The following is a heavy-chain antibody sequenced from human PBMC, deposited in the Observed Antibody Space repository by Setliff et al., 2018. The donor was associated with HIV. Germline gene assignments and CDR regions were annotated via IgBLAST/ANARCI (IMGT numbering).Heavy chain of an antibody. D-gene: IGHD2-2*01. Sequence: ASVKVSCKASGYTFSTYGISWVRQAPGQGLEWMGWISAYNGNTNYAQKLQGGVTVTTDTSTSTAYMELRSLRSDDTAVYYCARDRGVYCISSSCYSPVDAFDIWGQGTMVTVSS. V-gene: IGHV1-18*01. CDR1: GYTFSTYG. CDR2: ISAYNGNT. CDR3: ARDRGVYCISSSCYSPVDAFDI. J-gene: IGHJ3*02.